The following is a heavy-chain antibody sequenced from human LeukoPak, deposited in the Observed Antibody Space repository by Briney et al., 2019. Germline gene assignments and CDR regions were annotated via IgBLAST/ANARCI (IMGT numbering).Heavy chain of an antibody. D-gene: IGHD4-17*01. J-gene: IGHJ4*02. CDR1: GDSVSSNRAA. Sequence: SQTLSLTCAISGDSVSSNRAAWNWIRQSPSRGLEWLGRTYYRSKWYNDYAVSVKSRITINADTSKNQFSLQLSSVTAADTAVYYCARDGRHDYGDHVDYWGQGTLVTVSS. CDR3: ARDGRHDYGDHVDY. V-gene: IGHV6-1*01. CDR2: TYYRSKWYN.